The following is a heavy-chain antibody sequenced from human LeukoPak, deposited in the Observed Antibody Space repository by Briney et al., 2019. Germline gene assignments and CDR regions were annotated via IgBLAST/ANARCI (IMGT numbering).Heavy chain of an antibody. CDR3: ARTSATCGGGSCSPVHYFDY. CDR1: VGTFRNHA. Sequence: SVTVSCMASVGTFRNHAITWERQAPGPGEESMGGSSPLFWTTSYAQEFQGRVTITADEYTSTAYMELSSLRSEDTAVYYCARTSATCGGGSCSPVHYFDYWGQGTLVTVSS. D-gene: IGHD2-15*01. CDR2: SSPLFWTT. J-gene: IGHJ4*02. V-gene: IGHV1-69*01.